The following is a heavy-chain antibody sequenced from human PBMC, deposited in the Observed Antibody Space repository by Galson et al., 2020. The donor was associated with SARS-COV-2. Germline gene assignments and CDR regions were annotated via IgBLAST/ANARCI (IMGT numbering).Heavy chain of an antibody. J-gene: IGHJ6*02. CDR3: ARSGYSYGYIGYYYYYGMDV. CDR2: IGTAGDT. CDR1: GFTFSSYD. Sequence: GESLKISCAASGFTFSSYDMHWVRQATGKGLEWVSAIGTAGDTYYPGSVKGRFTISRENAKNSLYLQMNSLRAGDTAVYYCARSGYSYGYIGYYYYYGMDVWGQGTTVTVSS. V-gene: IGHV3-13*01. D-gene: IGHD5-18*01.